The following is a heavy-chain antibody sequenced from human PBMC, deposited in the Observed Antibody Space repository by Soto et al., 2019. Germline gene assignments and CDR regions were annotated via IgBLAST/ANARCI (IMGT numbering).Heavy chain of an antibody. CDR1: GYTFTGYY. D-gene: IGHD3-22*01. CDR2: INPNSGGT. Sequence: GASVKVSCKASGYTFTGYYMHWVRQAPGQGLEWMGWINPNSGGTNYAQKFQGRVTMTRDTSISTAYMELSRLRSDDTAVYYCARETKRYDSRTPNWFDPWGQGTLVTVSS. J-gene: IGHJ5*02. V-gene: IGHV1-2*02. CDR3: ARETKRYDSRTPNWFDP.